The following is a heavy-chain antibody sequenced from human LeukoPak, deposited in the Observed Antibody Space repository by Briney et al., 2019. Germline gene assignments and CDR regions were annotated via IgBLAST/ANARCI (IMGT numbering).Heavy chain of an antibody. V-gene: IGHV6-1*01. CDR2: TYYRSTWYN. J-gene: IGHJ5*02. D-gene: IGHD2-2*01. CDR1: ADSVSSNSVT. Sequence: SQTLSLTCAISADSVSSNSVTWNWIRQSPSRGLEWLRRTYYRSTWYNDYAVSVRGRITVNPDTSKNQFSLHLNSVTPEDTAVYYCARRLTQYDCFDPWGQGILVTVSS. CDR3: ARRLTQYDCFDP.